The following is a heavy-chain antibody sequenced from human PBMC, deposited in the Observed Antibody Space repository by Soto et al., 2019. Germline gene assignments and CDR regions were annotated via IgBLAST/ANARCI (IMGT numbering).Heavy chain of an antibody. CDR1: GGSISSSNW. Sequence: SETLSLTCAVSGGSISSSNWWSWVRQPPGKGLEWIGEIYHSGSTNYNPSLKSRVTISVDKSKNQFSLKLSSVTAADTAVYYCAREERRSSSWYQNWFDPWGQGTLVTVS. J-gene: IGHJ5*02. CDR2: IYHSGST. CDR3: AREERRSSSWYQNWFDP. D-gene: IGHD6-13*01. V-gene: IGHV4-4*02.